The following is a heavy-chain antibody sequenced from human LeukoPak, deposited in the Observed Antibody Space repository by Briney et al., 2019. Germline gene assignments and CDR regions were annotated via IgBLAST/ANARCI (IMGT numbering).Heavy chain of an antibody. CDR2: ISGSAGST. CDR3: AKCSRGSVRGGVDY. J-gene: IGHJ4*02. V-gene: IGHV3-23*01. D-gene: IGHD3-10*01. Sequence: GGSLRLSGAASGFTFSSYAMSWVRQAPGKGLEWASAISGSAGSTYYADSVKGRFTISGDNSKNTLYLQMNSLRAEDTAVYYCAKCSRGSVRGGVDYWGQGTLVTVST. CDR1: GFTFSSYA.